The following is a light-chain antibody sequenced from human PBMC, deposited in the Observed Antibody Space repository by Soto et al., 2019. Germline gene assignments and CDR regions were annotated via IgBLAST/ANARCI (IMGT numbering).Light chain of an antibody. Sequence: QGERATLSCRASQSVSSSYLAWYQQKPGQAPRLLIYGASSRATGIPDRFSGSGSGTDFTLTISRLEPEDFAVYYCQQYGSSPRTFGGGSKV. J-gene: IGKJ4*01. CDR3: QQYGSSPRT. V-gene: IGKV3-20*01. CDR1: QSVSSSY. CDR2: GAS.